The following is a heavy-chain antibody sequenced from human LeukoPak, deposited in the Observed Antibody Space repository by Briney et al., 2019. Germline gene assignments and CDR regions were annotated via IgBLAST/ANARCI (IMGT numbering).Heavy chain of an antibody. J-gene: IGHJ4*02. CDR1: GFTFSSYG. CDR3: AEDSRRYHGSGSYYNV. V-gene: IGHV3-30*02. CDR2: IRYDGSNK. Sequence: GGSLRLSCAASGFTFSSYGMHWVRQAPGKGLEWVAFIRYDGSNKYYADSVKGRFTISRDNSKNTLYLQMNSLRAEDTAVYYCAEDSRRYHGSGSYYNVWGQGTLVTVSS. D-gene: IGHD3-10*01.